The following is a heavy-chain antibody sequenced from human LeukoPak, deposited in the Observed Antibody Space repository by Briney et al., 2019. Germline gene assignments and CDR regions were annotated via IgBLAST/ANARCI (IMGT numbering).Heavy chain of an antibody. Sequence: ASVKVSCKASRYTFTIYGIRWVRQAPGQGLEWMGWISAYNGNTNYAQKLQGRVTMTTDTSTSTAYMELRSLRSDDTAVYYCARVRFGELLDPTPYGLDVWGQATTVTVSS. CDR2: ISAYNGNT. D-gene: IGHD3-10*01. J-gene: IGHJ6*01. CDR1: RYTFTIYG. CDR3: ARVRFGELLDPTPYGLDV. V-gene: IGHV1-18*01.